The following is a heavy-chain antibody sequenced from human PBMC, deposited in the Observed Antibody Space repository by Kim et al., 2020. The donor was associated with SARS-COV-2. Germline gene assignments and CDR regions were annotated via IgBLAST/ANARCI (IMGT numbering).Heavy chain of an antibody. CDR1: GFIFSNYS. D-gene: IGHD1-20*01. CDR3: AKGHCITTTCLRFDP. CDR2: SSGSGGAT. V-gene: IGHV3-23*01. J-gene: IGHJ5*02. Sequence: GGSLRLSCEASGFIFSNYSMSWVRQAPGKGLEWVSVSSGSGGATNYADSVKGRFTISRDNSKNTLSLQMNDLRAEDTAIYYCAKGHCITTTCLRFDPWGQGTLVTGSS.